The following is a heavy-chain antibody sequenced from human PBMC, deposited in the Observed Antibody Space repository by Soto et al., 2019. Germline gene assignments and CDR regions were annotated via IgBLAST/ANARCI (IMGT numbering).Heavy chain of an antibody. CDR1: GFTFDDYA. CDR2: ISWHSGSI. V-gene: IGHV3-9*01. D-gene: IGHD2-15*01. J-gene: IGHJ4*02. Sequence: EVQLVESGGGLVQPGRSLRLSGAASGFTFDDYAMHWVRQAQGKGLEWVSGISWHSGSIAYADSVKGRFTISRDNAKNSLYLQMNSLRAADTALYYCAKAPIGYCSGGSCSNFDYWGQAPLVTVSS. CDR3: AKAPIGYCSGGSCSNFDY.